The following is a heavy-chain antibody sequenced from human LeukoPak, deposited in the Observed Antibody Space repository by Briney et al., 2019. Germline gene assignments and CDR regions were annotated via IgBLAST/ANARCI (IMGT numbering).Heavy chain of an antibody. V-gene: IGHV3-33*01. J-gene: IGHJ4*02. CDR2: IWYDGSNK. CDR1: GFTFSTFC. D-gene: IGHD6-19*01. Sequence: GGSLRLSCPASGFTFSTFCLRCVRQAPGKGLEWVALIWYDGSNKYYADSVKGRFTISRDNSKNTLYLQMNSLRAEDTAVYYCATEKQNYSSGWYRMDYWGQGTLVTVSS. CDR3: ATEKQNYSSGWYRMDY.